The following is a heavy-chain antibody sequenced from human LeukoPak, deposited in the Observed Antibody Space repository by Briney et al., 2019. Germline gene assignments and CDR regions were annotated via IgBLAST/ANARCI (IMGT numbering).Heavy chain of an antibody. CDR1: EGTFSSYA. Sequence: SVKVSCKASEGTFSSYAISWVRQAPGQGLEWMGRIIPIFGTANYAQKFQGRVTITTDESTSTAYMELSSLRSEDTAVYYCARDRGNWNDMNWFDPWGQGTLVTVSS. CDR2: IIPIFGTA. J-gene: IGHJ5*02. V-gene: IGHV1-69*05. CDR3: ARDRGNWNDMNWFDP. D-gene: IGHD1-1*01.